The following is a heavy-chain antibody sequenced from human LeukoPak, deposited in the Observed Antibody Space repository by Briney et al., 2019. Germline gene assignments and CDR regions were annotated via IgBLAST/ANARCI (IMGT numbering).Heavy chain of an antibody. CDR2: VIVDSGRT. J-gene: IGHJ4*02. V-gene: IGHV1-58*01. Sequence: SVKVSCKASGFTLSGSAVQWVRQARGQRLEWLGWVIVDSGRTHFLQKLQDRVILTRDMSTNTAYMELTGLTSEDTAVYYCATDSTPMVRGLIIAFAYWGQGTQVTVSS. CDR1: GFTLSGSA. CDR3: ATDSTPMVRGLIIAFAY. D-gene: IGHD3-10*01.